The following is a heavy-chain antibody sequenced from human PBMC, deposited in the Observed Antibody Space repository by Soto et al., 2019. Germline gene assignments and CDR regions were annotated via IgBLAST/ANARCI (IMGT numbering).Heavy chain of an antibody. V-gene: IGHV4-59*01. Sequence: SETLSLTCTVSGGSISSYYWSWIRQPPGKGLEWIGYIYYSGSTNYNPSLKSRVTISVDTSKNQFSLKLSSVTAADTAVYYCGVILNENRYYYYRGMDVGGQGTTVTVSS. CDR3: GVILNENRYYYYRGMDV. CDR2: IYYSGST. J-gene: IGHJ6*02. CDR1: GGSISSYY. D-gene: IGHD1-1*01.